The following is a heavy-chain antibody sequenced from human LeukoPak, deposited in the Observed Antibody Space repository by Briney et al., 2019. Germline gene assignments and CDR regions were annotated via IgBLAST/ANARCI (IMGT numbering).Heavy chain of an antibody. CDR3: ARQYSSRWFLDF. CDR1: GYSFTDYY. Sequence: VASVKVSFKASGYSFTDYYMHWVRQAPGQGLEWMGWINPTSGGRHYAQKFQGRVNMTRDTSSSTVYMELTRLRSDDTAVYHCARQYSSRWFLDFWGHGTLVTVSS. D-gene: IGHD6-13*01. J-gene: IGHJ4*01. CDR2: INPTSGGR. V-gene: IGHV1-2*02.